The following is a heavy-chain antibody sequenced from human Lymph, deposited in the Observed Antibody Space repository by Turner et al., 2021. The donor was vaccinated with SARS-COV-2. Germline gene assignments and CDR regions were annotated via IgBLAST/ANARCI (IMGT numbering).Heavy chain of an antibody. V-gene: IGHV3-21*01. Sequence: EVQLVESGGGLVKPGGSLRLSCAASGFTFSSYSMNWFRQAPGKGLEWVSSITFTSSYIYYADSVKGRFTISRDNAKNSLYLQMNSLRAEDTAVYYCARGPPDFPYYFDYWGQGTLVTVSS. CDR3: ARGPPDFPYYFDY. D-gene: IGHD2-21*02. J-gene: IGHJ4*02. CDR2: ITFTSSYI. CDR1: GFTFSSYS.